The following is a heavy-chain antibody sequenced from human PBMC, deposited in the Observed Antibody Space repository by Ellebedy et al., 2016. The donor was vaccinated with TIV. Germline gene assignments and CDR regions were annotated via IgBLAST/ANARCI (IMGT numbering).Heavy chain of an antibody. J-gene: IGHJ4*02. D-gene: IGHD6-6*01. CDR2: INPNSGGT. Sequence: AASVTVSCKASGYTFTDYYLHWVRQAPGQGLEWMGWINPNSGGTNFAQKFEGRVTMTRDTYISTVYMDLSRLRSDDTAVYYCARVFSTSSDTFDYWGQGTLVTVSS. V-gene: IGHV1-2*02. CDR1: GYTFTDYY. CDR3: ARVFSTSSDTFDY.